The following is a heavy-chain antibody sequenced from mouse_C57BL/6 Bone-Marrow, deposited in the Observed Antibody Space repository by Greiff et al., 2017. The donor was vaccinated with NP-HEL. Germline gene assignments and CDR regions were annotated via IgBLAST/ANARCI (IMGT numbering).Heavy chain of an antibody. Sequence: QVQLQQSGSELRSPGSSVKLSCKDFDSEVFPIAYMSWVRQKPGHGFEWIGGILPSIGRTIYGEKFEDKATLDADTLSNTAYLELNSLTSEDSAIYYCARRGFYGNYRYFDVWAQGPRSPSPQ. CDR1: DSEVFPIAY. V-gene: IGHV15-2*01. J-gene: IGHJ1*03. CDR3: ARRGFYGNYRYFDV. CDR2: ILPSIGRT. D-gene: IGHD2-1*01.